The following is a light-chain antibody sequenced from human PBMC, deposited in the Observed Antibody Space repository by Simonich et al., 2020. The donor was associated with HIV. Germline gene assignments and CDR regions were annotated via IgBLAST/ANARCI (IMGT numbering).Light chain of an antibody. CDR3: QQSYSTPQT. CDR1: QSVSSY. Sequence: EIVLTQSPATLSLSPGERATLSCRASQSVSSYLAWYQQKPGQAPRLLIYDASNRATGIPARFSGSGSGTDFTLTISSLEPEYIATYYCQQSYSTPQTFGQGTKVEIK. V-gene: IGKV3-11*01. J-gene: IGKJ1*01. CDR2: DAS.